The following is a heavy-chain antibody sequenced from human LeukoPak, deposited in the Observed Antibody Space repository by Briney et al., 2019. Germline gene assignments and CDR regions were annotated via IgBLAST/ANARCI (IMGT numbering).Heavy chain of an antibody. Sequence: SQTLSLTCAISGDSVFSNSSWNWIRQSPSRGLEWLGRTYYRSKWYNDYAVSVKSRININPDTSKNQFSVQLSSVTPEGTAVYYCARGGQGDGYSADEAFDIWGHGTMVTVS. CDR1: GDSVFSNSS. J-gene: IGHJ3*02. CDR2: TYYRSKWYN. CDR3: ARGGQGDGYSADEAFDI. V-gene: IGHV6-1*01. D-gene: IGHD5-18*01.